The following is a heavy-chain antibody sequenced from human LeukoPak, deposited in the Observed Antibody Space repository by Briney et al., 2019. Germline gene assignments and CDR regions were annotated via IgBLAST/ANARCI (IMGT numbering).Heavy chain of an antibody. CDR3: ARVNPFGGDLFDY. D-gene: IGHD2-21*01. CDR1: GYTFTSYY. J-gene: IGHJ4*02. V-gene: IGHV1-46*01. CDR2: INPSGGST. Sequence: GASVKVSCKASGYTFTSYYMHWVRQAPGQGLEWMGIINPSGGSTSYAQKFQGRVTMIRDTSTSTVYMELSSLRSEDTAVYYCARVNPFGGDLFDYWAREPWSPSPQ.